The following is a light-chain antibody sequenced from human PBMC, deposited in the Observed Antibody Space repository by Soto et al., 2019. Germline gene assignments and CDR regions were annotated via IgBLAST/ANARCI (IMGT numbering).Light chain of an antibody. J-gene: IGKJ1*01. CDR1: QGIRND. V-gene: IGKV1-6*01. CDR3: LQDYNYPWT. Sequence: AIQMTQSPSSLSASVGDRVTITCRASQGIRNDLGWYQQKPGKAPKLLIYAASSLQSGVPSRFSGSGSGTDGTITISSLQPEDFATYDCLQDYNYPWTFGQGTKVDIK. CDR2: AAS.